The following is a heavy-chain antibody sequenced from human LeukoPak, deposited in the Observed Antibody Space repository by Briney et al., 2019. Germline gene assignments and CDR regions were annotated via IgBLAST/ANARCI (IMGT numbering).Heavy chain of an antibody. CDR1: GFTFSSYE. Sequence: GGSLRPSCAASGFTFSSYEMNWVRQAPGKGLEWVSYISSSGSTIYYADSVKGRFTISRDNAKNSLYLQMNSLRAEDTAVYYCARTGITIFGVVRYWGQGTLVTVSS. J-gene: IGHJ4*02. CDR3: ARTGITIFGVVRY. V-gene: IGHV3-48*03. CDR2: ISSSGSTI. D-gene: IGHD3-3*01.